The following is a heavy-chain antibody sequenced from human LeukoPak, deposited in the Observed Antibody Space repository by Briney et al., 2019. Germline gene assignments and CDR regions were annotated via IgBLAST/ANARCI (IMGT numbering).Heavy chain of an antibody. CDR2: ISWDESTT. V-gene: IGHV3-43*01. J-gene: IGHJ6*02. CDR3: ARGPNRWWVVSRNWGMDV. CDR1: GLSLGDNS. Sequence: PGRSLRLSCAASGLSLGDNSMHWVRRAPGKGLEWVSLISWDESTTYYSDSVKGRFTVSRDSSKNTLHLQMNRLRTEDTALYYCARGPNRWWVVSRNWGMDVWGQGTTVTVS. D-gene: IGHD2-15*01.